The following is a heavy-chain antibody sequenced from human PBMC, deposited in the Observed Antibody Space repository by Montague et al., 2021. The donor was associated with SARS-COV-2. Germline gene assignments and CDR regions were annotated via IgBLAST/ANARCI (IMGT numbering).Heavy chain of an antibody. J-gene: IGHJ4*02. CDR1: GDSISHSSYY. Sequence: SETLSLTCTVSGDSISHSSYYWGWIRQPPGKGLEWIGEINHSGSTNYNPSLKSRVTMSVDTSKNQFSLKLSSVTAADTAVYYCARGARQGYGFRLGSFDSWGQGTLVTVSS. CDR2: INHSGST. V-gene: IGHV4-39*07. CDR3: ARGARQGYGFRLGSFDS. D-gene: IGHD3-10*01.